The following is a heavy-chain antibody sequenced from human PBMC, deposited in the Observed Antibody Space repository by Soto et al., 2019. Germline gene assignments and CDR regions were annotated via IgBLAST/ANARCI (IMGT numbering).Heavy chain of an antibody. V-gene: IGHV4-39*01. CDR2: IYYSGST. CDR1: GGSISSSSYY. D-gene: IGHD6-19*01. Sequence: SETLSLTCSVSGGSISSSSYYWGWIRQPPGKGLEWIGIIYYSGSTYYNPSLKSRVTISVDTSKNQFSLKLSSVTAADTAVYYRAGSYSSGRYIVEYWGQGTLVEVSS. J-gene: IGHJ4*02. CDR3: AGSYSSGRYIVEY.